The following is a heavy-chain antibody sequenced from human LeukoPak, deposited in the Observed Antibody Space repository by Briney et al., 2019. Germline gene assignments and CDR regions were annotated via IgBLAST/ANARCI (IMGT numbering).Heavy chain of an antibody. CDR1: GGIFSSYA. CDR2: IIPIFGTA. CDR3: ARDPRYREDWFDP. D-gene: IGHD1-14*01. Sequence: SVKVSCKASGGIFSSYAISWVRQAPGQGLEWMGGIIPIFGTANYAQKFQGRVTITADESTSTAYMELSSLRSEDTAVYYCARDPRYREDWFDPWGQGTLVTVYS. V-gene: IGHV1-69*13. J-gene: IGHJ5*02.